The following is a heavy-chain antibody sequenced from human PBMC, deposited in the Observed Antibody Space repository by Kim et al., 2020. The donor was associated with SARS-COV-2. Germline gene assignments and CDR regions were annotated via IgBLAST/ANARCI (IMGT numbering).Heavy chain of an antibody. J-gene: IGHJ2*01. CDR3: AKARLYWYFDL. CDR1: GFTLSSNA. Sequence: GGSLRLSCAASGFTLSSNAMTWVRQAPGEGLECVSSIRDSGTVTYYGDSVKGRFTISRDNSKNTVYLQMDSLRADDTAVYYCAKARLYWYFDLWGRGTLVTVSS. V-gene: IGHV3-23*01. CDR2: IRDSGTVT.